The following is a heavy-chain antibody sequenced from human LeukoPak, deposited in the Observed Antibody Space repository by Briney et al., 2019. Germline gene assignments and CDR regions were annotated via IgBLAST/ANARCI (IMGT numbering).Heavy chain of an antibody. CDR1: GFTFSSYS. Sequence: GGSLRLSCAASGFTFSSYSMNWVRQAPGKGLEGVSSISSSSSYIYYADSVKGRFTISRDNAKNSLYLQMNSLRAEDTAVYYCARGVSVAGLPDAFDIWGQGTMVTVSS. V-gene: IGHV3-21*01. J-gene: IGHJ3*02. CDR2: ISSSSSYI. D-gene: IGHD6-19*01. CDR3: ARGVSVAGLPDAFDI.